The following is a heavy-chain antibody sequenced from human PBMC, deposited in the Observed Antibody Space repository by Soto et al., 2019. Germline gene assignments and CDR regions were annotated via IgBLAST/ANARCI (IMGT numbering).Heavy chain of an antibody. CDR3: AGVVPAASGGAFDV. V-gene: IGHV4-59*02. J-gene: IGHJ3*01. D-gene: IGHD2-2*01. Sequence: QVQLQESGPGLVKPSETLSLTCTVSGGSGSSYYWSWIRQPPGKGLEWIGYIYYSGSTNCNPSLKSRVTISVDRSKNQFSLKLSSVTAADTAVYYCAGVVPAASGGAFDVWGQGTMVTVSS. CDR1: GGSGSSYY. CDR2: IYYSGST.